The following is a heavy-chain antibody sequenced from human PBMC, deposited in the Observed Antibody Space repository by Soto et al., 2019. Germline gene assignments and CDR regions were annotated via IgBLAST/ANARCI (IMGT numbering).Heavy chain of an antibody. CDR2: IFPLFGTA. D-gene: IGHD3-22*01. CDR3: ARVAVDSSVYVLEY. CDR1: GGTFRRSA. J-gene: IGHJ4*02. V-gene: IGHV1-69*01. Sequence: QVQLVQSGAEVKKPGSSVEVSCKASGGTFRRSAFSWVRQAPGQGLEWMGGIFPLFGTANYAQKFQDRVTITAGESSTTAYIKLSSLRSEDTALYSCARVAVDSSVYVLEYWCQGTLVTVSS.